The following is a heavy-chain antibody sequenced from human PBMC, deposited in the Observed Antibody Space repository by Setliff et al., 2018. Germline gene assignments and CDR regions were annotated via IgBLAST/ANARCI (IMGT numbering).Heavy chain of an antibody. CDR2: SYYLGAT. CDR3: ARGDIVVVTNYDD. Sequence: SETLSLTCAVYGGSVNDYYWSWIRRPTGKGLEWIGYSYYLGATKYTTSLKGRVSISVATAENQVSLKVNSVTAADTAVYYCARGDIVVVTNYDDWGQGTLVTVSS. J-gene: IGHJ4*02. D-gene: IGHD2-21*02. V-gene: IGHV4-59*02. CDR1: GGSVNDYY.